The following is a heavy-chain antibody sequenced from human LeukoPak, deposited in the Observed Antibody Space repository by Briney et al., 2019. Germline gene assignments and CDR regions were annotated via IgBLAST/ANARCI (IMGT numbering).Heavy chain of an antibody. D-gene: IGHD3-3*01. CDR2: IYYSGST. CDR3: ARGGVAAYYLDY. V-gene: IGHV4-59*11. Sequence: SETLSLTCTVSGGSISSHYWSWIRQPPGKGLEWIGYIYYSGSTNYNPSLKSRVTISVDTSKNQFSLKLSSVTAADTAVYYCARGGVAAYYLDYWGQGTLVTVSS. J-gene: IGHJ4*02. CDR1: GGSISSHY.